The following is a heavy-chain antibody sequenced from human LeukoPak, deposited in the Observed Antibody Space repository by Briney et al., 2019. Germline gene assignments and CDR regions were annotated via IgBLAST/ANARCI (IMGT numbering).Heavy chain of an antibody. V-gene: IGHV3-48*01. D-gene: IGHD2-15*01. CDR2: ISGGSPVI. CDR3: TRGYYRVDF. CDR1: GFTFSSYA. Sequence: GGSLRLSCAASGFTFSSYAMNWVRQAPGKGLEWVSHISGGSPVIDYADSVKGRFTISRENAKNSLYLQMNSLRAEDTAVYYCTRGYYRVDFWGQGTLVTVSS. J-gene: IGHJ4*02.